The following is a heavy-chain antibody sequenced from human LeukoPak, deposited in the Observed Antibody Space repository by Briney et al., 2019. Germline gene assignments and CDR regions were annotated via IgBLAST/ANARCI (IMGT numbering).Heavy chain of an antibody. CDR2: ISCSGGRT. V-gene: IGHV3-23*01. D-gene: IGHD3-10*01. J-gene: IGHJ4*02. Sequence: GGSLRLSCAASGITFSSYAMSWVRQAPGKGLECVSGISCSGGRTYYAASVKGRFTISRDNSKNRMYLQMNSLRAEDTAVYHCAKGGFGFGELKFDYWGQGTLVTVSS. CDR1: GITFSSYA. CDR3: AKGGFGFGELKFDY.